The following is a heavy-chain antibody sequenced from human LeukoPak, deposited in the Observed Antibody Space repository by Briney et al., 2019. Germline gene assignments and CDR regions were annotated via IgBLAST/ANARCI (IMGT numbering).Heavy chain of an antibody. CDR1: GFTFSSCS. J-gene: IGHJ4*02. Sequence: GGSLRLSCAASGFTFSSCSMNRVRQAPGKGLEWVSSISSSSSYIYYADSVKGRFTISRDNAKNSLYLQMNSLRAEDTAVYYCARGPRGGCYFEGFDYWGQGTLVTVSS. V-gene: IGHV3-21*01. D-gene: IGHD3-22*01. CDR3: ARGPRGGCYFEGFDY. CDR2: ISSSSSYI.